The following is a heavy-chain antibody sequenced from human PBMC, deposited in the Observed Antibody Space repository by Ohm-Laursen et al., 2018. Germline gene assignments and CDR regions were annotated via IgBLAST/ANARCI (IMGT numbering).Heavy chain of an antibody. CDR1: GFTFSSYA. CDR2: ISGSGGST. D-gene: IGHD6-13*01. Sequence: SLRLSCAAPGFTFSSYAMSWVRQAPGKGLEWVSGISGSGGSTYYADSVKGRFTISRDNSKNTVYLQMNSLRVEDTAIYYCAKVPARQAVASHFDYWGQGTLVTVSS. V-gene: IGHV3-23*01. J-gene: IGHJ4*02. CDR3: AKVPARQAVASHFDY.